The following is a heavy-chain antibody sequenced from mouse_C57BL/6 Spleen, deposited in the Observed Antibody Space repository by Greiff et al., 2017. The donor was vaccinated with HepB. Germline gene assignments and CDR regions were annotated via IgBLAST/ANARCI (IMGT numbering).Heavy chain of an antibody. CDR1: GYTFTSYW. V-gene: IGHV1-52*01. D-gene: IGHD1-1*01. J-gene: IGHJ3*01. CDR2: IDPSDSET. CDR3: ASWNYGSSSLFAY. Sequence: VQLQQSGAELVRPGSSVKLSCKASGYTFTSYWMHWVKQRPIQGLEWIGNIDPSDSETHYNQKFKDKATLTVDKSSSTAYMQLSSLTSEDSAVYYCASWNYGSSSLFAYWGQRTLVTVSA.